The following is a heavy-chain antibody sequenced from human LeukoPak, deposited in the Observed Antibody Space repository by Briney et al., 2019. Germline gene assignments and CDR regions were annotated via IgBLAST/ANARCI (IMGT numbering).Heavy chain of an antibody. CDR2: IKQDGSQK. Sequence: PGGSLRLSCAASGFTFSSYWMSWFRQAPGKELEWVANIKQDGSQKFSVDSVKGRFTISRDNAKNSLYLQMNSLRVEDTAVYYCARDWFDGDYDRFDYWGQGTLVTVSS. D-gene: IGHD4-17*01. J-gene: IGHJ4*02. V-gene: IGHV3-7*03. CDR3: ARDWFDGDYDRFDY. CDR1: GFTFSSYW.